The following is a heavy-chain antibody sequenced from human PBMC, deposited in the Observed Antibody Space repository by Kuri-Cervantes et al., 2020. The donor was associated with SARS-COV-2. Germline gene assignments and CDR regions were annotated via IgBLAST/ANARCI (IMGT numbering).Heavy chain of an antibody. V-gene: IGHV4-30-4*08. J-gene: IGHJ4*02. Sequence: SETLSLTCTVSDDSISTNYYWGWIRQPPGKGLEWVGYIYYNGSTYYNPSLRSRVIVSVDRSKNQFSLNLNSVTAADTALYYCARGAIDWGQGTLVTVSS. CDR2: IYYNGST. D-gene: IGHD2/OR15-2a*01. CDR3: ARGAID. CDR1: DDSISTNYY.